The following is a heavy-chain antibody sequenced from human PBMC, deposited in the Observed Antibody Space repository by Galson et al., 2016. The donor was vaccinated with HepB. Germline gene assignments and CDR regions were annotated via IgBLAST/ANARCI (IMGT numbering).Heavy chain of an antibody. D-gene: IGHD2-15*01. CDR2: INPGNGNT. V-gene: IGHV1-3*01. Sequence: SVKVSCKASGYIFTSYTMHWVRQAPGQRLEWMGWINPGNGNTKYSQKFQGRVTITRDTSASTAYMELSSLRSEDTAVYYCARDAPYCSGGSCYSGWPDYWGQGTTVTVSS. CDR1: GYIFTSYT. J-gene: IGHJ4*03. CDR3: ARDAPYCSGGSCYSGWPDY.